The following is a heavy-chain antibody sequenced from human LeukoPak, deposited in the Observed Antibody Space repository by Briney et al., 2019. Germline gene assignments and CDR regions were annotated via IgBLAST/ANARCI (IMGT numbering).Heavy chain of an antibody. V-gene: IGHV1-24*01. CDR1: GYRLTDLS. CDR2: FDPDEGKV. Sequence: GASVKVSCKVSGYRLTDLSMHWVRQVPGKGLQWMGDFDPDEGKVIYAQKFQGRVTMTEDTSTDTAYMELSSLRSEDTAVYYCATAQGVRGVIIGPYFDYWGQGTLVTVSS. J-gene: IGHJ4*02. D-gene: IGHD3-10*01. CDR3: ATAQGVRGVIIGPYFDY.